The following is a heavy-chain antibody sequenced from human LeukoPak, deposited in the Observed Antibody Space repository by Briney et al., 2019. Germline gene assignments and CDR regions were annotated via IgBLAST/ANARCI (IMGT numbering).Heavy chain of an antibody. Sequence: PGGSLRLSCAASGFTFSNAWMSWVRQAPGKGLEWVGRIKSKTDGGTTDYAAPVKGGFTISRDDSKNTLYLQMNSLKTEDTAVYYCTTYAYCGGDCYRSFDYWGQGTLVTVSS. CDR2: IKSKTDGGTT. CDR1: GFTFSNAW. J-gene: IGHJ4*02. V-gene: IGHV3-15*01. CDR3: TTYAYCGGDCYRSFDY. D-gene: IGHD2-21*02.